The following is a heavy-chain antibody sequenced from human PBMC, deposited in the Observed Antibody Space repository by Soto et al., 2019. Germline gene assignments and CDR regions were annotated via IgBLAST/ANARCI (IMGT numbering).Heavy chain of an antibody. Sequence: EGSLRLSCAASGLFFSDYYLSWIRQAPGKALESVAYISGTGDTKNYADSVTGRFTISSDDPKLSLYLQMNSLRPEHATHYHFAIGGGQNYYKCLDVLCQGTTVTVFS. CDR2: ISGTGDTK. V-gene: IGHV3-11*01. CDR1: GLFFSDYY. D-gene: IGHD3-10*01. CDR3: AIGGGQNYYKCLDV. J-gene: IGHJ6*02.